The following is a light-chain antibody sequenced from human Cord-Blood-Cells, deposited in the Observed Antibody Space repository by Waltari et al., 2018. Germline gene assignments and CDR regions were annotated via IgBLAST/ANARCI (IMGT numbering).Light chain of an antibody. CDR2: GAS. Sequence: EIVLTQSPGTLSLYTRXXXXXXCRASQSVSSSYLAWYQQKPGQAPRLLIYGASSRATGIPDRFSGSGSGTDFTLTISRLEPEDFAVYYCQQYGSSPYTFGQGTKLEIK. V-gene: IGKV3-20*01. CDR3: QQYGSSPYT. J-gene: IGKJ2*01. CDR1: QSVSSSY.